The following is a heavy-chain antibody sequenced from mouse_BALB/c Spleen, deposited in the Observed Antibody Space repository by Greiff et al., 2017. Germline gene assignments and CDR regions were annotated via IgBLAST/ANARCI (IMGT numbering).Heavy chain of an antibody. CDR2: ISSGSSTI. CDR1: GFTFSSFG. V-gene: IGHV5-17*02. CDR3: AREGYGYAMDY. D-gene: IGHD2-14*01. J-gene: IGHJ4*01. Sequence: EVKLVESGGGLVQPGGSRKLSCAASGFTFSSFGMHWVRQAPEKGLEWVAYISSGSSTIYYADTVKGRFTISRDNPKNTLFLQMTSLRSEDTAVYYCAREGYGYAMDYWGQGTSVTVSS.